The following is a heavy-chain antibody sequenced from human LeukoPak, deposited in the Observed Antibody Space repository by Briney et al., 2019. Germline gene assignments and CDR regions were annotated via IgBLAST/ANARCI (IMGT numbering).Heavy chain of an antibody. D-gene: IGHD3-10*01. CDR1: GFTFSSYS. J-gene: IGHJ3*02. CDR3: ATFYGSGKGGAFDI. V-gene: IGHV3-48*01. CDR2: ISSRSRTI. Sequence: GGSLRLSCAASGFTFSSYSMNWVRQAPGKGLEWVSYISSRSRTIYYADSVKGRFTISRDNSKNTLSLQMNSLRAEDTAVYYCATFYGSGKGGAFDIWGQGTMVTVSS.